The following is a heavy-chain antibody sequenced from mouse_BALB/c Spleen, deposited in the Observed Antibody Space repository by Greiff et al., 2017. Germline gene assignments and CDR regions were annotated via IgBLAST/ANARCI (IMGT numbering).Heavy chain of an antibody. CDR1: GFTFTDYY. J-gene: IGHJ3*01. D-gene: IGHD1-1*02. CDR2: IRNKANGYTT. V-gene: IGHV7-3*02. CDR3: ARVYGAWFAY. Sequence: EVHLVESGGGLVQPGGSLRLSCATSGFTFTDYYMSWVRQPPGKALEWLGFIRNKANGYTTEYSASVKGRFTISRDNSQSILYLQMNTLRAEDSATYYCARVYGAWFAYWGQGTLVTVSA.